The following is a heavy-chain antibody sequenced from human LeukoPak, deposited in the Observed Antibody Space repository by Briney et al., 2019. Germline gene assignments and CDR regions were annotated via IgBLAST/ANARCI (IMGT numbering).Heavy chain of an antibody. CDR2: IYSGDTT. CDR3: ATLYGGQRADGY. D-gene: IGHD2-15*01. Sequence: PGGSLRLSCAASGFIVTNNYMSWVRQAPGKGLEWVSSIYSGDTTEYAGSVKGRFTISRDKSKNTLYLQMNSLRTDDTAVYYCATLYGGQRADGYWGQGTLVIVSS. J-gene: IGHJ4*02. V-gene: IGHV3-53*01. CDR1: GFIVTNNY.